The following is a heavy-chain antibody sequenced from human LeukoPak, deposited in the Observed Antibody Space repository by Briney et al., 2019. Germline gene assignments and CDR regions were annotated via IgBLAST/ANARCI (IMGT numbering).Heavy chain of an antibody. V-gene: IGHV4-34*01. CDR2: INHSGST. CDR1: GGSFSTYY. CDR3: ARERGWNDYGDYVGWFDP. J-gene: IGHJ5*02. Sequence: SETLSLTCAVYGGSFSTYYWSWIRQPPGKGLEWIGEINHSGSTNNNPSLKSRVTISVDMSKNQISLKLTSVTAADTAVYYCARERGWNDYGDYVGWFDPWGQGTLVTVSS. D-gene: IGHD4-17*01.